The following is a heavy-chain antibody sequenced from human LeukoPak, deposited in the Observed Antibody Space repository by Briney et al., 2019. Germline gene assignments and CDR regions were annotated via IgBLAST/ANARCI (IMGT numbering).Heavy chain of an antibody. Sequence: ASVKVSCKVSGYTLTELSMHWVRQAPGKGLEWMGGFDPEDGETIYAQKFQGRVTMTEDTSTDTAYMELSSLRSEDTAVYYSASAYSSGWYVPYYYYGMDVWGQGTTVTVSS. D-gene: IGHD6-19*01. CDR3: ASAYSSGWYVPYYYYGMDV. V-gene: IGHV1-24*01. CDR1: GYTLTELS. CDR2: FDPEDGET. J-gene: IGHJ6*02.